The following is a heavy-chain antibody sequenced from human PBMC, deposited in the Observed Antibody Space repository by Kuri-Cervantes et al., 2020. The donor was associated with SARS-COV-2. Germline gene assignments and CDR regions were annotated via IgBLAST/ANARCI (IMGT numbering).Heavy chain of an antibody. CDR1: GFNFGTYS. J-gene: IGHJ5*02. Sequence: GESLKISCAASGFNFGTYSMNWVRQAPGKGLEWIAYISFSSSTLYYADSVKGRFTISRDNSKNTLYLQMNSLRAEDTAVYYCAKDLTFVVAAPAVIRATKALPITWGQGTLVTVSS. V-gene: IGHV3-48*01. CDR3: AKDLTFVVAAPAVIRATKALPIT. CDR2: ISFSSSTL. D-gene: IGHD2-2*02.